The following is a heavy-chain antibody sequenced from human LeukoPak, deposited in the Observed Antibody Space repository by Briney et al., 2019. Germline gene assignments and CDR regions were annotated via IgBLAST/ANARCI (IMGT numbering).Heavy chain of an antibody. CDR2: ISGSGGTT. CDR1: GFTFSSYA. Sequence: GGSLRLSCAASGFTFSSYAMSWVRQAPGKGLEWVSTISGSGGTTYYADSVKGRFTISRDNSKNTLYLQMNSLRAEDTAVYYCAKEAYDSSGYYYGYFQHWGRGTLVTVSS. CDR3: AKEAYDSSGYYYGYFQH. V-gene: IGHV3-23*01. D-gene: IGHD3-22*01. J-gene: IGHJ1*01.